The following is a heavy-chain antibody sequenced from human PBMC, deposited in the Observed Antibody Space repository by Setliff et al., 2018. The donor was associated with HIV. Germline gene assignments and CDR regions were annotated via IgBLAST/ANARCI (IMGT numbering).Heavy chain of an antibody. V-gene: IGHV3-53*01. CDR3: AKTPSSGWYSLYLDY. J-gene: IGHJ4*02. CDR1: GFSVSSDY. CDR2: IYSGGGT. D-gene: IGHD6-19*01. Sequence: PGGSLRLSCAASGFSVSSDYMAWVRQAPGKGLEWLSFIYSGGGTYYGDSVKGRFTISRDNAKNSLYLQMNSLRAEDTAVYYCAKTPSSGWYSLYLDYWARERWSPSPQ.